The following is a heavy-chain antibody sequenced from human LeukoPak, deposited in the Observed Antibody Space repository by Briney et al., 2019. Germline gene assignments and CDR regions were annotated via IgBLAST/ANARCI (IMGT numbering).Heavy chain of an antibody. CDR2: IRSKTKSYAT. Sequence: PGGSLRLSCAASGFTFSDSAMHWVRQASGKGLEWVGRIRSKTKSYATAYAASVKGRFTISRDDSKNTAYLQMNSLTAEDTAIYYCARRDGNYWGQGTLVTVSS. J-gene: IGHJ4*02. CDR1: GFTFSDSA. V-gene: IGHV3-73*01. CDR3: ARRDGNY. D-gene: IGHD5-24*01.